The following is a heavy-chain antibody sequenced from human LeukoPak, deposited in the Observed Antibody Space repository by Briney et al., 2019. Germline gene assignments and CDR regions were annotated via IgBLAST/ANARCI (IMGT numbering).Heavy chain of an antibody. CDR3: ARESRKNTMIVVVITTAAFDI. V-gene: IGHV1-2*02. D-gene: IGHD3-22*01. Sequence: GASVKVSCKASGYTFTGYYIHWVRQAPGQGLEWMRWINPNSGGTNYAQNFQGRVTMTRDTSISTAYMELSRLRSDDTAVYYCARESRKNTMIVVVITTAAFDIWGQGTMVTVSS. J-gene: IGHJ3*02. CDR2: INPNSGGT. CDR1: GYTFTGYY.